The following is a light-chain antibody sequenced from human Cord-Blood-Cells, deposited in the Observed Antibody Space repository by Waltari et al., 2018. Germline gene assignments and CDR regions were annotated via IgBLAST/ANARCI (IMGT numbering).Light chain of an antibody. Sequence: SYVLTQPPLVSVAPGQTARITCGGNNIGSKSVHWYQRKPGPAPVLVVYDDSDRPSGIPERFSGSNSGNTATLTISRVEAGDEADYYCQVWDSSSDHYVFGTGTKVTVL. CDR2: DDS. V-gene: IGLV3-21*02. CDR1: NIGSKS. J-gene: IGLJ1*01. CDR3: QVWDSSSDHYV.